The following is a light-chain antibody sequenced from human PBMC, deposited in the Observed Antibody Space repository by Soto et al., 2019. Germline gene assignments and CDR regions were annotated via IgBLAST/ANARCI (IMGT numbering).Light chain of an antibody. CDR2: YDS. J-gene: IGLJ2*01. CDR3: QVWDNNSDHVI. Sequence: SYELTQPPSVSVAPGKTATITCGGNNIGSKSVHWSQQKPGQAPVLVIYYDSDRPSGIPERFSGSNSGNTATLTISRVEAGDEGDYYCQVWDNNSDHVIFGGGTKLTVL. CDR1: NIGSKS. V-gene: IGLV3-21*04.